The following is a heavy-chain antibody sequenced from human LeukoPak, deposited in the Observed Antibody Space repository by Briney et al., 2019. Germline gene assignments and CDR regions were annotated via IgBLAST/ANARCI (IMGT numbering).Heavy chain of an antibody. D-gene: IGHD2-15*01. J-gene: IGHJ4*02. CDR3: AKVCRDMRCYYFDY. Sequence: GGSLRLSCAASGFTFSSYAMSWVRQAPGKGLEWVSAISGSGGSTYYADSVKGRFTISRDKSKNTLYLQMNSLRAEDTAVYYCAKVCRDMRCYYFDYWGQGTLVTVSS. V-gene: IGHV3-23*01. CDR2: ISGSGGST. CDR1: GFTFSSYA.